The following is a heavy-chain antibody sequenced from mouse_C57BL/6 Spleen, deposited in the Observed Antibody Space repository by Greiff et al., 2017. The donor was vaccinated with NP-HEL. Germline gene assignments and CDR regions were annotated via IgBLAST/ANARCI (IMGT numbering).Heavy chain of an antibody. CDR2: IHPNSGST. CDR1: GYTFTSYW. V-gene: IGHV1-64*01. Sequence: QVQLKQSGAELVKPGASVKLSCKASGYTFTSYWMHWVKQRPGQGLEWIGMIHPNSGSTNYNEKFKSKVTLTVDKSSSTAYMQLSSLTSEDSAVYYCARRNSNGAMDYWGQGTSVTVSS. D-gene: IGHD2-5*01. CDR3: ARRNSNGAMDY. J-gene: IGHJ4*01.